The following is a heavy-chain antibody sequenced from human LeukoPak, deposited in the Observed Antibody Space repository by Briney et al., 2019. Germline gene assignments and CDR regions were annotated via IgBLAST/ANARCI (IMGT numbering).Heavy chain of an antibody. J-gene: IGHJ4*02. D-gene: IGHD5-18*01. CDR2: IYYSGST. Sequence: PSETLSLTCIVPGGSISSYYRSWIRQPPGKGLEWIGYIYYSGSTNYNPSLKSRVTISVDTSKNQFSLKLSSVTAADTAVYYCARGTGYSYGLWYFDYWGQGTLVTVSS. CDR1: GGSISSYY. CDR3: ARGTGYSYGLWYFDY. V-gene: IGHV4-59*01.